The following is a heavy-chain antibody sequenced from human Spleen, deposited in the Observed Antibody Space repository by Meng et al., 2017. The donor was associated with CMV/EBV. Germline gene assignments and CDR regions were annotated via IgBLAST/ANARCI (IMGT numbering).Heavy chain of an antibody. CDR2: ISANGGTT. J-gene: IGHJ4*02. V-gene: IGHV3-23*01. D-gene: IGHD2-2*01. CDR1: GVTLNSYA. CDR3: AKDKGRYCSSNSCFPYDY. Sequence: GESLKISCAASGVTLNSYAMSWVRQAPGKGPEWVSGISANGGTTHYADSVKGRFTISRDNSKNTLYLQMNSLRAEDTAVYYCAKDKGRYCSSNSCFPYDYWGQGTLVTVSS.